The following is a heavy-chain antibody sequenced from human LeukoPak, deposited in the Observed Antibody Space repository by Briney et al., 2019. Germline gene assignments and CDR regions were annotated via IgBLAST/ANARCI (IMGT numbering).Heavy chain of an antibody. CDR1: GYTFTSYG. J-gene: IGHJ4*02. V-gene: IGHV1-18*01. CDR2: ISAYNGNT. D-gene: IGHD3-10*01. Sequence: GASVKVSCKASGYTFTSYGISWVRQAPGQGLEWMGWISAYNGNTNYAQKLQGRVTMTRNTSISTAYMELSSLRSEDTAVYYCARSGYGSGKMIDYWGQGTLVTVSS. CDR3: ARSGYGSGKMIDY.